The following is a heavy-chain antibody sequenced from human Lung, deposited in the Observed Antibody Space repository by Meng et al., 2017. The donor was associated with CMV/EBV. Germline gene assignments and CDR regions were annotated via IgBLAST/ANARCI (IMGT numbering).Heavy chain of an antibody. Sequence: SETLSLTCAVYGGSFSGYDWTWIRQSPGKGLEWIGEVNHRGSTNYNPSLTSRLTISLDTSKNQFSLKLTSVTAADTAVYYCAIGSTSLTMTVVVFTATSLAYDSLGQGTXVTVSS. CDR2: VNHRGST. V-gene: IGHV4-34*01. J-gene: IGHJ4*02. CDR3: AIGSTSLTMTVVVFTATSLAYDS. D-gene: IGHD3-22*01. CDR1: GGSFSGYD.